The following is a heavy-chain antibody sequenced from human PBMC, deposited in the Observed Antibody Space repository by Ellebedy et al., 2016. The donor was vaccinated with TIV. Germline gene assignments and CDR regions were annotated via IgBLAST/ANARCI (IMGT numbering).Heavy chain of an antibody. CDR1: GFTFSSYW. V-gene: IGHV3-7*03. D-gene: IGHD5-12*01. J-gene: IGHJ4*02. Sequence: GESLKISCAASGFTFSSYWMNWVRQSPGKGLEWVANIKKDGSEKYYVDSVKGRFTISRANAKNSLYLKMNSLRAEDTAVYYCASVPVAMAYFDYWGQGTLVTVSS. CDR2: IKKDGSEK. CDR3: ASVPVAMAYFDY.